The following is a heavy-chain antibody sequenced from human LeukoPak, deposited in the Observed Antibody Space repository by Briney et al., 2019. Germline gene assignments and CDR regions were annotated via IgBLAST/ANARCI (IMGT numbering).Heavy chain of an antibody. V-gene: IGHV4-4*02. CDR1: GGSISSSNW. J-gene: IGHJ4*02. CDR2: IYHSGGT. D-gene: IGHD6-19*01. CDR3: ARDRSSGWTFDY. Sequence: PSGTLSLTCAVSGGSISSSNWWSWVRQPPGKGLEGIGEIYHSGGTNYNQSLKSRVTISVDKSKNQFSLKLSSVTAADTAVYYCARDRSSGWTFDYWGQGTLVTVSS.